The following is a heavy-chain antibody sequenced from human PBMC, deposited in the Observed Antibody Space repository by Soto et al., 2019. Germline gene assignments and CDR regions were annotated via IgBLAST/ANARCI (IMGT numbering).Heavy chain of an antibody. D-gene: IGHD5-12*01. CDR3: ARDRHPPSGYDGYWYFDL. J-gene: IGHJ2*01. Sequence: ASVKVSCKASGYTFTGYYMHWVRQAPGRGLEWMGWINPNSGGTNYAQKFQGWVTMTRDTSISTAYMELSRLRSDDTAVYYCARDRHPPSGYDGYWYFDLWGRGTLVTVSS. CDR2: INPNSGGT. V-gene: IGHV1-2*04. CDR1: GYTFTGYY.